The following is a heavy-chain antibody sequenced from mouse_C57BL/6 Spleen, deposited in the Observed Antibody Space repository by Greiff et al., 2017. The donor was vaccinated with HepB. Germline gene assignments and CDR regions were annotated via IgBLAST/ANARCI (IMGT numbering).Heavy chain of an antibody. V-gene: IGHV1-53*01. J-gene: IGHJ3*01. Sequence: VQLQQPGTELVKPGASVKLSCKASGYTFTSYWMHWVKQRPGQGLEWIGNINPSNGGTNYNEKFKSKATLTVDKSSSTAYMQLSSLTSEDSAVYYCAREGIYYYGSSHFAYWGQGTLVTVSA. CDR2: INPSNGGT. CDR1: GYTFTSYW. D-gene: IGHD1-1*01. CDR3: AREGIYYYGSSHFAY.